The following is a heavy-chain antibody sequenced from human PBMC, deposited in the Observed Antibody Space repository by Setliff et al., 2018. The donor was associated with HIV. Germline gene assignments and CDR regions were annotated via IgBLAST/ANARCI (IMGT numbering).Heavy chain of an antibody. Sequence: AASVKVSCKTSGYTFTNYDVNWVRQATGQGLEYMGWMNPDSGDTAYTQNFQGRVTMTRDTSITTAYMELSGLRSEDTAVYYCARRRVSYYYFYYMDVWGKGTTVTVSS. CDR2: MNPDSGDT. CDR3: ARRRVSYYYFYYMDV. CDR1: GYTFTNYD. V-gene: IGHV1-8*02. J-gene: IGHJ6*03.